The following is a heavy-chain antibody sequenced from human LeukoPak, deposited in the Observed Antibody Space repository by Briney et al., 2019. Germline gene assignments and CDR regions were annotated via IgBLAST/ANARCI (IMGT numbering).Heavy chain of an antibody. CDR1: GGSVSNGNFY. D-gene: IGHD4-17*01. Sequence: SETLSLTCTVSGGSVSNGNFYWGWIRQPPGKELQWIGSIYYNGITHYNPSLESRVTISADTSTNEFSLKLRSVTAADTAMYYCARDHGDFVQHDWGQGTLVTVSS. V-gene: IGHV4-39*01. CDR2: IYYNGIT. CDR3: ARDHGDFVQHD. J-gene: IGHJ4*02.